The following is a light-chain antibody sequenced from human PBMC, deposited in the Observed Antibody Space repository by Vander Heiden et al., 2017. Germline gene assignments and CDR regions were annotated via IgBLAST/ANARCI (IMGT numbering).Light chain of an antibody. CDR1: SSDVGAYNY. Sequence: QSALTQAASVSGSPGQSITISCTGTSSDVGAYNYVSWYQQNPGKAPKLMIYDVTTRPSGVSNRFSGSKSGNTASLTISGLQAEDEADYYCCSYTDSGTFVFGTGTKVTVL. CDR3: CSYTDSGTFV. J-gene: IGLJ1*01. V-gene: IGLV2-14*03. CDR2: DVT.